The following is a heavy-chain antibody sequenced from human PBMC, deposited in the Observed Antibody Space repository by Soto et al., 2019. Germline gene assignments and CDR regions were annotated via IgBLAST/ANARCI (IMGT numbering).Heavy chain of an antibody. V-gene: IGHV1-69*01. Sequence: QGKLVQSGAEVKKPESSVKVSCKTSGVSFNNNGIGWVRQAPGHGLEWMGGVSPPFRTANYARKFQGRISITADASTGTVNMELSSLTSEDTAQYYCARVLYYGSGSYSPYGMDVWGQGTTVTVSS. CDR1: GVSFNNNG. D-gene: IGHD3-10*01. CDR3: ARVLYYGSGSYSPYGMDV. J-gene: IGHJ6*02. CDR2: VSPPFRTA.